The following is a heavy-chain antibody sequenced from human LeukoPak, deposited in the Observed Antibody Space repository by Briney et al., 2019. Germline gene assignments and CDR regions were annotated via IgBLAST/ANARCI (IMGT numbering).Heavy chain of an antibody. Sequence: GGSLRLSCAASGFTFSSYVMNWVRQAPGKGLEWVSYISDSSSLTYYADSVKGRFTISRDNAKNSLSLQLNSLRDEDTAVYFCAKVIRGGYGMDVWGQGTTVTVSS. V-gene: IGHV3-48*02. CDR2: ISDSSSLT. D-gene: IGHD3-10*01. CDR1: GFTFSSYV. J-gene: IGHJ6*02. CDR3: AKVIRGGYGMDV.